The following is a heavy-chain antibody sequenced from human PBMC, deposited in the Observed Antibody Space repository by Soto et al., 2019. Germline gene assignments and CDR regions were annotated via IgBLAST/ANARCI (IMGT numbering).Heavy chain of an antibody. D-gene: IGHD3-10*01. V-gene: IGHV5-51*01. J-gene: IGHJ4*02. CDR3: VRRGTSSVRFSDY. CDR2: IYPSDSDI. Sequence: PGESPKISCKGSGYTFTSYWIGWVRQMPGEGLEWMGVIYPSDSDIRYSPSFQGKVTISADKSITTAYLQWSSLKAVDTAMYYCVRRGTSSVRFSDYWGQGTLVTVSS. CDR1: GYTFTSYW.